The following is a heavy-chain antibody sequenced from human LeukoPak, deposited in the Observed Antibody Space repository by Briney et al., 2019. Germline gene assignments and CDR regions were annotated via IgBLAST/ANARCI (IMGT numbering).Heavy chain of an antibody. J-gene: IGHJ5*02. CDR1: GFIFRSYY. V-gene: IGHV3-7*01. Sequence: GGSLRLSCATSGFIFRSYYMSWVRQAPGRGLEWVARIKEDGSENYYVDSVKGRFTISRDNAKNSVYLQMNTLRAEDTAVYYCARDFGYGFDPWGQGTLVTVSS. D-gene: IGHD3-22*01. CDR2: IKEDGSEN. CDR3: ARDFGYGFDP.